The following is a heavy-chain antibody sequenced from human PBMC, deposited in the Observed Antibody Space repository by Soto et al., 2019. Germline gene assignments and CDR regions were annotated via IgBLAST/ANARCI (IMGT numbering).Heavy chain of an antibody. J-gene: IGHJ1*01. CDR1: GFTLSYYY. CDR2: IDGRSDNI. V-gene: IGHV3-11*06. CDR3: TKGGRTTSYYWEY. Sequence: GGSLRLSCAASGFTLSYYYMTWIRQTPGKGLEWVAHIDGRSDNIGYADSVKGRFTISRDNARNSLFLQMNSVTADDAGVYFCTKGGRTTSYYWEYWGPGALATVSS. D-gene: IGHD3-10*01.